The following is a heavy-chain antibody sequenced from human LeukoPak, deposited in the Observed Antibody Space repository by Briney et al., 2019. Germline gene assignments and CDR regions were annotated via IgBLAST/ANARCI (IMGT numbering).Heavy chain of an antibody. J-gene: IGHJ3*02. CDR3: ARAQTYYYDSSGYLRGGDDAFDI. V-gene: IGHV3-74*01. Sequence: GGSLRLSCAASGFTFSSYWMHWVRQAPGKGLVWVSRINSDGSSTSYADPVKGRFTISRDNAKNTLYLQMNSLRAEDTAVYYCARAQTYYYDSSGYLRGGDDAFDIWGQGTMVTVSS. CDR1: GFTFSSYW. CDR2: INSDGSST. D-gene: IGHD3-22*01.